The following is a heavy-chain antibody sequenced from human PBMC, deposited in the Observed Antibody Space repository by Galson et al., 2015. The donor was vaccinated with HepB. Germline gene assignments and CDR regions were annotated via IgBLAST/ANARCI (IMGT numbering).Heavy chain of an antibody. CDR1: GGTFSSYA. CDR2: IIPIFGTA. D-gene: IGHD3-22*01. V-gene: IGHV1-69*13. CDR3: ARVLYYYDNSGSPM. Sequence: SVTVSCKASGGTFSSYAISWVRQAPGQGLEWMGGIIPIFGTANYAQKFQGRVTITADESTSTAYMELRSLRSDDTAVYYCARVLYYYDNSGSPMWVQGTLVTVSS. J-gene: IGHJ4*02.